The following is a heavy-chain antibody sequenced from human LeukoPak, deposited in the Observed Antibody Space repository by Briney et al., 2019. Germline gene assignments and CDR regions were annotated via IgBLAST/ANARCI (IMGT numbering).Heavy chain of an antibody. J-gene: IGHJ3*02. CDR2: IYYSGST. D-gene: IGHD3-3*01. CDR3: ARVSDVGAIFGVVKEAFDI. CDR1: GDSIIGHY. Sequence: SETLSLTCTVSGDSIIGHYWSWIRQPPGKGLEWIGCIYYSGSTNYNPSLSPSLKSRVTISVDTSKNQVSLKLSSVTAADTAVYYCARVSDVGAIFGVVKEAFDIWGQGTMVTVSS. V-gene: IGHV4-59*11.